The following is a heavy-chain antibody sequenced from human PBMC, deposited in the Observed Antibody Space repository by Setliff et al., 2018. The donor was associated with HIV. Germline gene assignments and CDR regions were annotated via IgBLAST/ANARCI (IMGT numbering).Heavy chain of an antibody. Sequence: ASVKVSCKASGGTFSNSAIGWVRQAPGQGLEWMGRIIPVFGTANYAQNFQGRVTINVDKSTTTVYMELSSVKSEDTAVYYCARDMYRWNFGSRQPGPFDIWGQGTMVTV. CDR2: IIPVFGTA. CDR1: GGTFSNSA. J-gene: IGHJ3*02. V-gene: IGHV1-69*06. D-gene: IGHD1-7*01. CDR3: ARDMYRWNFGSRQPGPFDI.